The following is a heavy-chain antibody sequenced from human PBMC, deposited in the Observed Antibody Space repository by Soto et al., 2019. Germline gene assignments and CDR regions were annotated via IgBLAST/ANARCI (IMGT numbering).Heavy chain of an antibody. J-gene: IGHJ4*02. Sequence: PSETLSLTCTVSGGSINSYYWSWIRQPPGKGLEWIGFISYSGSTSYNPALKSRVTMSVDTSKNQFSLNLSSVTAADTAVYYCAGYSGTYYFYWGQGTLVTVSS. CDR3: AGYSGTYYFY. D-gene: IGHD1-26*01. CDR1: GGSINSYY. V-gene: IGHV4-59*01. CDR2: ISYSGST.